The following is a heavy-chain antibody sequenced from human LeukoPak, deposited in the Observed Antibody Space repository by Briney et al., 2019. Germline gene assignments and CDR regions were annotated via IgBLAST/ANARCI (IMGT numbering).Heavy chain of an antibody. CDR3: ARGCSGDSCYHPYFDH. CDR2: IYYSGST. Sequence: SETLSLTCTVSGGSISSGGYYWSWVRQHPGKGLEWIGYIYYSGSTDYNPSLKSRVTISVDKSKNQFSLNLSSVTAADTAVYFCARGCSGDSCYHPYFDHWGQGTLVTVSS. CDR1: GGSISSGGYY. J-gene: IGHJ4*02. D-gene: IGHD2-15*01. V-gene: IGHV4-31*03.